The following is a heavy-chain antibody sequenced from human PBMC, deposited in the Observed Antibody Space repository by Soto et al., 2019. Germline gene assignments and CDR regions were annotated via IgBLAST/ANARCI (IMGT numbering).Heavy chain of an antibody. Sequence: SETLSLTCTVSGGSISSYYWSWVRQPPGKGLEWIGYMYYSGSTNYNPSLKSRVTMSVDTSKKRFSLKLTSVTAADTAVYYCAKDNFDGSGTQGFDYWGQGTLVTVSS. J-gene: IGHJ4*02. CDR1: GGSISSYY. D-gene: IGHD3-10*01. CDR2: MYYSGST. V-gene: IGHV4-59*01. CDR3: AKDNFDGSGTQGFDY.